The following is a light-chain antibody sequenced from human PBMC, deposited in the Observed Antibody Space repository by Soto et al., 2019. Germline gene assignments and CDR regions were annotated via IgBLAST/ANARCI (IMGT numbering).Light chain of an antibody. V-gene: IGKV3-20*01. Sequence: EIVLTQSPGTLSLSPGERATLSCRTSQSVSSSYLAWYQQKPGQAPRLLIYDASSRATGIPDRFRGSGSGTDFTLTISRLEPEVFAVYYCQQYGSSLYTVGQGTKLEIK. J-gene: IGKJ2*01. CDR1: QSVSSSY. CDR2: DAS. CDR3: QQYGSSLYT.